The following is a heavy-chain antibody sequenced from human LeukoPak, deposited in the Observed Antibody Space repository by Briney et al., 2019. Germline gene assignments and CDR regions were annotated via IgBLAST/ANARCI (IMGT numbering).Heavy chain of an antibody. J-gene: IGHJ6*04. D-gene: IGHD3-9*01. CDR3: AKGLVNDILTGYPPAGGDV. V-gene: IGHV3-20*04. Sequence: GGSLRLSCAASGFTFDDYGMSWVRQAPGKGLEWVSGINWNGGSTGYADSVKGRFTISRDNSKNTLYLQMNSLRAEDTAVYYCAKGLVNDILTGYPPAGGDVWGKGTTVTISS. CDR2: INWNGGST. CDR1: GFTFDDYG.